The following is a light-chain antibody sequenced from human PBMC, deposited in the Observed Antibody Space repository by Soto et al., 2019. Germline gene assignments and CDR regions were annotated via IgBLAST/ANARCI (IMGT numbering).Light chain of an antibody. CDR3: QQYGSSPWT. J-gene: IGKJ1*01. Sequence: EIVLTQSPATLSLSPGERATLSCRASQSVSGYLAWYQQKPGQAPRLLIYDGSHRAAGIPDRFSGSGSGTDFTLTISRLEPEDFAVYYCQQYGSSPWTFGQGTKVDIK. CDR2: DGS. V-gene: IGKV3-20*01. CDR1: QSVSGY.